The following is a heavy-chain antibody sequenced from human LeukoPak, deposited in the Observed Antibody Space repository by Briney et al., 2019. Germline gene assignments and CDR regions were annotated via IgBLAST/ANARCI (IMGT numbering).Heavy chain of an antibody. CDR3: ARARRGYDFWSGYYSFDY. Sequence: KPSETLSLTCAVYGGSFSGYYWSWIRQPPGKGLEWIGEINHSGSTNYNPSLKSRVTIPVDTSKNQFSLKLSSVTAADTAVYYCARARRGYDFWSGYYSFDYWGQGTLVTVSS. CDR1: GGSFSGYY. CDR2: INHSGST. J-gene: IGHJ4*02. V-gene: IGHV4-34*01. D-gene: IGHD3-3*01.